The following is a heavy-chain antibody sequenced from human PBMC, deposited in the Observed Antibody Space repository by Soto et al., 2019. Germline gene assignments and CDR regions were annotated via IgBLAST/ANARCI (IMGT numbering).Heavy chain of an antibody. CDR1: GYSISSGYY. D-gene: IGHD3-22*01. V-gene: IGHV4-38-2*01. CDR2: SYHGGST. J-gene: IGHJ5*02. CDR3: ARVGPWVPYYYDSSPYTFENWFDP. Sequence: PSETLSLTCAVSGYSISSGYYWGWLRQPPGKGLEWIGSSYHGGSTYYNPALNSRVTLSIDMTNNHVSLILNPVTAADTAVYYCARVGPWVPYYYDSSPYTFENWFDPWGQGTLVTVSS.